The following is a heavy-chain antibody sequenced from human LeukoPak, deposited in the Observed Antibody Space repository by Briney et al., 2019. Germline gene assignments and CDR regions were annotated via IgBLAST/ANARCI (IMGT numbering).Heavy chain of an antibody. CDR2: IWHDESKK. V-gene: IGHV3-33*01. CDR1: GYTFSSYG. D-gene: IGHD2-21*01. CDR3: ARDGGIGLDY. J-gene: IGHJ4*02. Sequence: PGRSLRLSCVASGYTFSSYGMHWVRQAPGKGLQWVAVIWHDESKKYYTDSVKGRFTISRDVSKNTLYLQMNSLRAEDSAMYYCARDGGIGLDYWGQGTLVTVSS.